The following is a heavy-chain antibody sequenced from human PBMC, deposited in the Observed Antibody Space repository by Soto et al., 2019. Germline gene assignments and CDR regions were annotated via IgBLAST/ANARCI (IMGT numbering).Heavy chain of an antibody. Sequence: SETLSLTCIVSGGSLTISSFYWGWIRQPPGKGLSWIGNIYYSGTTDYNPSLKSRVPVSTDTSRNQLSLTLSSVTAADTAVYYCVRFYGNAFDIWGPGTLVTVSS. CDR3: VRFYGNAFDI. V-gene: IGHV4-39*01. D-gene: IGHD3-10*01. CDR1: GGSLTISSFY. J-gene: IGHJ3*02. CDR2: IYYSGTT.